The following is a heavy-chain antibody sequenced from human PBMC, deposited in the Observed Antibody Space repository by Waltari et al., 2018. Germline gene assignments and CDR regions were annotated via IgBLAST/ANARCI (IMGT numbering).Heavy chain of an antibody. CDR2: MNPNSGNT. Sequence: QVQLVQSGAEVKKPGASVKVSCKASGYTFTSYVINWVRQATGQELEWMVWMNPNSGNTGYAQKFQGRVTMTRNTSISTAYMELSSLRSEDTAVYYCARVAMVLGYAFDIWGQGTMVTVSS. CDR1: GYTFTSYV. J-gene: IGHJ3*02. D-gene: IGHD5-18*01. V-gene: IGHV1-8*01. CDR3: ARVAMVLGYAFDI.